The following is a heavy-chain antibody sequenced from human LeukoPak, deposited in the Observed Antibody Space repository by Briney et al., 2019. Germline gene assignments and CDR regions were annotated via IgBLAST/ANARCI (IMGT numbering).Heavy chain of an antibody. Sequence: GGSLRLSCAASGFTFSSYAMSWVRQAPGKGLEWVSAISGSGGSTYYADSVKGRFTISRDNSKNTLYLQMNSLRAEDTAVYYCAKPRPMTTVTHVYFDYWGQGTLVTVSS. D-gene: IGHD4-17*01. J-gene: IGHJ4*02. CDR3: AKPRPMTTVTHVYFDY. CDR2: ISGSGGST. V-gene: IGHV3-23*01. CDR1: GFTFSSYA.